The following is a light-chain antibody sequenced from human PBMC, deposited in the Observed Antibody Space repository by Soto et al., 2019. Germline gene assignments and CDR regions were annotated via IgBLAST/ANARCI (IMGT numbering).Light chain of an antibody. CDR2: RNN. CDR1: GTDVGNYNL. CDR3: AAWDDTLNGQV. Sequence: QSALTQPASVSGSPGQSITISCTGTGTDVGNYNLVSWYQQLPGTAPKLLIQRNNERPSGVPDRFSGSKSGTSVSLAISGLRSEDEATYYCAAWDDTLNGQVFGGGTQLTVL. J-gene: IGLJ3*02. V-gene: IGLV1-47*01.